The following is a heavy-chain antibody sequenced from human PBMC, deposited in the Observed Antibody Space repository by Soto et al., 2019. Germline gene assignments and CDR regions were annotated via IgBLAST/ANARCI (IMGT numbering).Heavy chain of an antibody. CDR1: GYTFTSYG. D-gene: IGHD6-13*01. CDR2: ISAYNGNT. Sequence: VASVKVSCKASGYTFTSYGISWVRQAPGQGLEWMGWISAYNGNTNYAQKFQGRVTMTTDTSTSTVYMELRSLRPDDTAVFYCARDYSSTTFEYWGQGTLVTVSS. J-gene: IGHJ4*02. V-gene: IGHV1-18*01. CDR3: ARDYSSTTFEY.